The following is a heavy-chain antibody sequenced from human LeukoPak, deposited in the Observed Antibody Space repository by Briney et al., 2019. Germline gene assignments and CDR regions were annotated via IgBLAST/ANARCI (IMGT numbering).Heavy chain of an antibody. J-gene: IGHJ3*02. CDR2: INGDGSNT. Sequence: GGSLRLSXAASGFTFRSYWMHWVRQTPGKGLVWVSRINGDGSNTTYADSVKGRFTTSRDTAKNTLYLQMNSLRAEDTAVYYCARGSGSYSSDAFDIWGQGTMVTVSS. D-gene: IGHD3-10*01. CDR1: GFTFRSYW. CDR3: ARGSGSYSSDAFDI. V-gene: IGHV3-74*01.